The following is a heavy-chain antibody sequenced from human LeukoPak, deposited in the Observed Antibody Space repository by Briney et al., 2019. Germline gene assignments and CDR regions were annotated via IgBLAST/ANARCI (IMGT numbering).Heavy chain of an antibody. V-gene: IGHV3-30*03. J-gene: IGHJ6*02. CDR1: GFTFSSYG. Sequence: GGSLRLSCAASGFTFSSYGVHWVRQAPGKGLEWVAVISFDGSDKYYVDSVKGRFTISRDNAKNSLYLQMNSLRAEDTAVYYCARGQIAVAGFYYYYGMDVWGQGTTVTVSS. CDR3: ARGQIAVAGFYYYYGMDV. D-gene: IGHD6-19*01. CDR2: ISFDGSDK.